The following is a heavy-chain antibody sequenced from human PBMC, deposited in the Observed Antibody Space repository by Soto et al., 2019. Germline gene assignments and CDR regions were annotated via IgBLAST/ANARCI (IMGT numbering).Heavy chain of an antibody. CDR3: ARAEGRHGYNFFDY. Sequence: GGSLRLSCAASGFTFSSYWMHWVRQAPGKGLVWVSRINFDGSSTSNADSVKGRFTISRDNAKNTLYLQMNSLRAEDTAVYYCARAEGRHGYNFFDYWGQGTLVTVSS. D-gene: IGHD5-12*01. CDR2: INFDGSST. CDR1: GFTFSSYW. V-gene: IGHV3-74*01. J-gene: IGHJ4*02.